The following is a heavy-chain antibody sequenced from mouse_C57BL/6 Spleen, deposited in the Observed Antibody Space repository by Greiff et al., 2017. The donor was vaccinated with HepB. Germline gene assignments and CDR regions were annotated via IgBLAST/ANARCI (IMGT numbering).Heavy chain of an antibody. CDR3: ARGTGTVDY. J-gene: IGHJ4*01. D-gene: IGHD4-1*01. CDR1: GYTFTSYW. Sequence: QVQLKQPGAELVRPGSSVKLSCKASGYTFTSYWMDWVKQRPGQGLEWIGNIYPSDSETHYNQKFKDKATLTVDKSSSTAYMQLSSLTSEDSAVYYCARGTGTVDYWGQGTSVTVSS. CDR2: IYPSDSET. V-gene: IGHV1-61*01.